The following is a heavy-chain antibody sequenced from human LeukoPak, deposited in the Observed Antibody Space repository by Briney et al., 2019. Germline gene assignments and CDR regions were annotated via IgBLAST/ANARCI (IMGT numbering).Heavy chain of an antibody. CDR2: IYDSGST. J-gene: IGHJ6*03. CDR3: ARNGRYCSGGGCSGYYSYMDV. Sequence: SETLSLTCTVSGGSISSFYWSWIRQPPGKGLEYIGYIYDSGSTNYNPSLKSRVTISVDTSKNQFSLKLTSVTAADTAVYHCARNGRYCSGGGCSGYYSYMDVWGKGTTVTVSS. V-gene: IGHV4-59*12. D-gene: IGHD2-15*01. CDR1: GGSISSFY.